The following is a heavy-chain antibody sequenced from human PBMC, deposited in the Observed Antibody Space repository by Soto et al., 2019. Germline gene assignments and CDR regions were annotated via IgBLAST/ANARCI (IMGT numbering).Heavy chain of an antibody. CDR3: AKGVVWGAFDI. CDR2: ISGSGGST. V-gene: IGHV3-23*01. D-gene: IGHD3-16*01. CDR1: GYTFTSYA. Sequence: SCKASGYTFTSYAMSWVRQAPGKGLEWVSAISGSGGSTYYADSVKGRFTISRDNSKNTLYLQMNSLRAEDTAVYYCAKGVVWGAFDIWGQGTMVTVSS. J-gene: IGHJ3*02.